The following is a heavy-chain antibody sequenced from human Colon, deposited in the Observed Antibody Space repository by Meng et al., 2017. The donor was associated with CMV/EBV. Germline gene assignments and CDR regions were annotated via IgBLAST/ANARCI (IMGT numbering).Heavy chain of an antibody. V-gene: IGHV4/OR15-8*01. CDR3: AREGYSPPIVGALGS. J-gene: IGHJ5*01. CDR1: GISVSGNYM. CDR2: VYFSGGA. D-gene: IGHD1-26*01. Sequence: ESLKISCVASGISVSGNYMNWVRQSPGKGLEWIGDVYFSGGARYNPSLKSRVTISVDTSKNQFSLRVNSVTAADTAVYYCAREGYSPPIVGALGSWGQGTLVTVSS.